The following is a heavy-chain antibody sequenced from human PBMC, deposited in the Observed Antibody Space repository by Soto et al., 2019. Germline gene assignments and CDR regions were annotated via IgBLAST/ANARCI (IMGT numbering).Heavy chain of an antibody. CDR3: ARPATGDWGSYYGMDV. CDR1: GFTFSSYA. Sequence: QVQLVESGGGVVQPGRSLRLSCAASGFTFSSYAMHWVRQAPGKGLEWVAVISYDGSNKYYADSVKGRFTISRDNSKNALYLQMNSLRAEDTAVYYCARPATGDWGSYYGMDVWGQGTTVTVSS. J-gene: IGHJ6*02. V-gene: IGHV3-30-3*01. CDR2: ISYDGSNK. D-gene: IGHD3-16*01.